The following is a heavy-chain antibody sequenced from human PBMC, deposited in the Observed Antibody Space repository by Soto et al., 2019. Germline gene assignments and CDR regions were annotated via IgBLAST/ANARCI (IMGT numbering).Heavy chain of an antibody. V-gene: IGHV3-48*03. J-gene: IGHJ4*02. CDR3: AKAAYYYDSSGY. CDR2: ISSSGSTI. CDR1: GFTFSSYE. D-gene: IGHD3-22*01. Sequence: GGSLRLSCAASGFTFSSYEMNWVRQAPGKGLEWVSYISSSGSTIYYADSVKGRFTISRDNAKNSLYLQMNSLRAEDTAVYYCAKAAYYYDSSGYWGQGTLVTVSS.